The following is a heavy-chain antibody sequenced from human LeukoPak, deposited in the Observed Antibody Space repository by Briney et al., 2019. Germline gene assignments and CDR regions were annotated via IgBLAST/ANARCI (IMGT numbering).Heavy chain of an antibody. J-gene: IGHJ6*03. D-gene: IGHD2-21*02. CDR2: IDHSGST. CDR3: ARDGTRLVTYYYYYMDV. CDR1: GGSFDPYY. V-gene: IGHV4-34*01. Sequence: SETLSLTCAVYGGSFDPYYWSWIRQPPGKGLEWIGEIDHSGSTNNNPSLKSRVSLSIDTSKNQFSLKLSSVTAADTAVYYCARDGTRLVTYYYYYMDVWGKGTTVTVSS.